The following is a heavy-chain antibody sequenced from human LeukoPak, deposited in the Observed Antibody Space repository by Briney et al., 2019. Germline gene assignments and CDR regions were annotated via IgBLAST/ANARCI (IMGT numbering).Heavy chain of an antibody. CDR1: GFTFSSYA. CDR3: AKEPDYGDYFDY. Sequence: GGSLRPSCAASGFTFSSYAMSWVRQAPGKGLEWVSAISGSSGSTYYADSVKGRFTISRDNSKNTLYLQMNSLRAEDTAVYYCAKEPDYGDYFDYWGQGTLVTISS. CDR2: ISGSSGST. D-gene: IGHD4-17*01. V-gene: IGHV3-23*01. J-gene: IGHJ4*02.